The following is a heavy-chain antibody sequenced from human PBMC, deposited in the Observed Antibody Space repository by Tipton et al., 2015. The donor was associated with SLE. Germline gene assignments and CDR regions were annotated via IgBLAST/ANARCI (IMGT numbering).Heavy chain of an antibody. CDR1: GGSITDYY. D-gene: IGHD6-13*01. V-gene: IGHV4-39*07. Sequence: GLVKPSETLSLTCAVSGGSITDYYWSWIRQSPGKGLEWIATIYYTGSTYYSASLKSRVTISADTSKNQFSLKLTSVTAADTAVYYCARSRSSWFTTPFDNWGHGTLVTVSS. CDR3: ARSRSSWFTTPFDN. CDR2: IYYTGST. J-gene: IGHJ4*01.